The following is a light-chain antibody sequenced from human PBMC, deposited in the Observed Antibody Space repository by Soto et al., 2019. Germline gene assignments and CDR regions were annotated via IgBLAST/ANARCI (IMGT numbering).Light chain of an antibody. J-gene: IGKJ2*01. CDR3: QQFGSSPYT. CDR1: QSVSSSY. V-gene: IGKV3-20*01. CDR2: GAS. Sequence: EIVLTQSPRTLSLSPGERATLSCRASQSVSSSYFAWYQQKPGQAPRLLMYGASSRATGIPDRFSGSGSGTDFTLTISRLEPEDFAVYYCQQFGSSPYTFGQGTKLEIK.